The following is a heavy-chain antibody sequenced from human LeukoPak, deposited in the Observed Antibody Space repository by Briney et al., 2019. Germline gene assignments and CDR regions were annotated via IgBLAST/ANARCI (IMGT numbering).Heavy chain of an antibody. Sequence: SETLSLTCTVSGGSISSYYWSWIRQPPGKGLEWIGHIYYSGGTNYNPSLKSRVTISVDTSKNQFSLKLSSVTAADTAVYYCARIRDPYYYGMDVWGQGTTVTVSS. CDR1: GGSISSYY. J-gene: IGHJ6*02. D-gene: IGHD4-17*01. CDR2: IYYSGGT. V-gene: IGHV4-59*01. CDR3: ARIRDPYYYGMDV.